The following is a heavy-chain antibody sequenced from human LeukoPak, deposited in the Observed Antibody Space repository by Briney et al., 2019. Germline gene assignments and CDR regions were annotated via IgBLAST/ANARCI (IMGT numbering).Heavy chain of an antibody. CDR1: GFTFSSYW. J-gene: IGHJ4*02. Sequence: PGGSLRLSCAASGFTFSSYWMSWVRQAPGKGLEWVANIKQDGSEKYYVDSVKGRFTISRDNAKNSLYLQMNSLRAEDTAVYYCAREMIVPAANHGLTIDCWGQGTLVTVSS. V-gene: IGHV3-7*01. CDR3: AREMIVPAANHGLTIDC. CDR2: IKQDGSEK. D-gene: IGHD2-2*01.